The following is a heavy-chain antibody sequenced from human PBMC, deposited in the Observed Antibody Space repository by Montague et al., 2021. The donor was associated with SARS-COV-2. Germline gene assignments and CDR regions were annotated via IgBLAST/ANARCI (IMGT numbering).Heavy chain of an antibody. CDR3: ARLPTGFPNWFDT. CDR1: GASISLNSHS. CDR2: VHNTGNS. J-gene: IGHJ5*02. Sequence: SETLSLTCTVSGASISLNSHSWGWLRQPPGRGLEWITTVHNTGNSYHNSSLQSRVTISTDTSQLQVSLRLNSTTTADTAVYYCARLPTGFPNWFDTWGQGILVTVSS. D-gene: IGHD3-9*01. V-gene: IGHV4-39*01.